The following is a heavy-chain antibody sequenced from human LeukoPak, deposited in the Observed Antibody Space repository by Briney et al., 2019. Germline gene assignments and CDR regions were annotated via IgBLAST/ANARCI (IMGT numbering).Heavy chain of an antibody. CDR1: RFTFSTYG. CDR3: VREDTPATANY. CDR2: ISGSGGST. D-gene: IGHD2-21*02. Sequence: GGSLRLSCAASRFTFSTYGMSWVRQAPGKGLEWVSSISGSGGSTNYADSVKGRFTISRDNSKNTLYLQMNSLRDEDTAVYYCVREDTPATANYWGQGTLVTISS. J-gene: IGHJ4*02. V-gene: IGHV3-23*01.